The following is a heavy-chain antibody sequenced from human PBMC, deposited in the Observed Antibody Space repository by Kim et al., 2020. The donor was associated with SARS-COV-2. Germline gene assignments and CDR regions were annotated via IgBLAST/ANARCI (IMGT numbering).Heavy chain of an antibody. CDR3: ARHDGGSYYFYYGMDV. J-gene: IGHJ6*02. Sequence: SETLSLTCTVSGGSISSSSYYWGWIRQPPGKGLEWIGSIYYSGSTYYNPSLKSRVTISVDTSKNQFSLKLSSVTAADTAVYYCARHDGGSYYFYYGMDVWGQGTTVTVSS. D-gene: IGHD1-26*01. V-gene: IGHV4-39*01. CDR2: IYYSGST. CDR1: GGSISSSSYY.